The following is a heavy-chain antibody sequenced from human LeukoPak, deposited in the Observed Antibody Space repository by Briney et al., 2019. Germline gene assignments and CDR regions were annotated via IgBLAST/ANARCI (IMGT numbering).Heavy chain of an antibody. CDR2: INHSGST. CDR1: GESFSGYY. V-gene: IGHV4-34*01. D-gene: IGHD6-19*01. Sequence: SETLSLTCAVYGESFSGYYWSWIRQPPGKGLEWIGEINHSGSTNYNPSLKSRVTISVDTSKNQFSLKLSSVTAADTAVYYCARRGGSGWYYYYYMDVWGEGTTVTISS. J-gene: IGHJ6*03. CDR3: ARRGGSGWYYYYYMDV.